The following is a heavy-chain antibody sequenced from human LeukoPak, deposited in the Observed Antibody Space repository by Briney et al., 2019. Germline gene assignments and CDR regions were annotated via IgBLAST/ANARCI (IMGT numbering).Heavy chain of an antibody. J-gene: IGHJ4*02. Sequence: SETLSLTCTVSGYSISSGYYWSWIRQPPGKGLEWIGYIYYSGSTNYNPSLKSRVTISVDTSKNQFSLKLSSVTAADTAVYYCARGGSSGFNKWFDYWGQGTLVTVSS. CDR1: GYSISSGYY. V-gene: IGHV4-61*01. CDR3: ARGGSSGFNKWFDY. CDR2: IYYSGST. D-gene: IGHD6-19*01.